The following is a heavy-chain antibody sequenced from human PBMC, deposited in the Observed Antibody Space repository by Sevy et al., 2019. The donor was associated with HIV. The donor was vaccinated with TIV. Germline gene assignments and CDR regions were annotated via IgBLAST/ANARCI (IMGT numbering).Heavy chain of an antibody. Sequence: GGSLRLSCAASGFTFRNYAIHWVRQAPGKGLEWVAVISHDGSHKYTADSVKGRFTISRDNSNNTLYLQMNSLRAEDMAMYYCARDPTICASGWYYFDYWGQGTLVTVSS. CDR2: ISHDGSHK. CDR1: GFTFRNYA. V-gene: IGHV3-30*04. J-gene: IGHJ4*02. D-gene: IGHD6-19*01. CDR3: ARDPTICASGWYYFDY.